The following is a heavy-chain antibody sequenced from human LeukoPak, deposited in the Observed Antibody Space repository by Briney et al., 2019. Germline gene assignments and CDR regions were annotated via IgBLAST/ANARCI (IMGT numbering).Heavy chain of an antibody. D-gene: IGHD3-10*01. CDR2: INYSGST. J-gene: IGHJ4*02. Sequence: PSETLSLTCTVSGGSVSSTTYFWSWMRRPPGKGLEWIASINYSGSTYYNPSLKSRVTISVDTPDNQFSLKLSSVTAADTAVYYCARYVVYGSGKYYFDYWGQGTLVTVSS. CDR1: GGSVSSTTYF. CDR3: ARYVVYGSGKYYFDY. V-gene: IGHV4-39*01.